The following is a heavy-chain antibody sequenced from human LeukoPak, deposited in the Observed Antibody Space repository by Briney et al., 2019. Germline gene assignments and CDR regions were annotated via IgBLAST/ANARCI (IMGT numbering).Heavy chain of an antibody. D-gene: IGHD3-16*01. V-gene: IGHV3-30*18. CDR2: ISYDGSNK. Sequence: GGSLKLSCAASGFTFSSYGMHWVRQAPGKGLEWVAVISYDGSNKYYADSVKGRFTISRDNSKNTLYLQMNSLRAEDTAVYYCAKDRFFDYWGQGTLVTVSS. J-gene: IGHJ4*02. CDR1: GFTFSSYG. CDR3: AKDRFFDY.